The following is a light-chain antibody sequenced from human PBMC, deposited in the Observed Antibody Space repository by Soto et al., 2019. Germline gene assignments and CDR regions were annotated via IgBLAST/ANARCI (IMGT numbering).Light chain of an antibody. J-gene: IGKJ1*01. CDR2: AAS. Sequence: EIVLTQSPGTLSLSPGERATLYCRASQSVSSAYLAWYQHKPGQPPTLLIYAASSRVTGIPDRFSGSGSGTDFTLTISRLEPEDFAVYYCQQYGSSSTWTFGQGTKVEIK. V-gene: IGKV3-20*01. CDR3: QQYGSSSTWT. CDR1: QSVSSAY.